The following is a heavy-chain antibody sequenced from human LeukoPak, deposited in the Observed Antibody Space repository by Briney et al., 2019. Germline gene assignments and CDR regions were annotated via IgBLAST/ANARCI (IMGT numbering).Heavy chain of an antibody. D-gene: IGHD3-10*02. CDR1: GGSISPYY. Sequence: TSETLSLTCTVSGGSISPYYWSWIRQPPGKGREWLGYIYYSGNTEYKPSLKSRVAMSVDTSKNQFSLRLSSVTAADTAVYYCARSTGSTMFIDYWGQGTLVTVSS. CDR2: IYYSGNT. CDR3: ARSTGSTMFIDY. V-gene: IGHV4-59*12. J-gene: IGHJ4*02.